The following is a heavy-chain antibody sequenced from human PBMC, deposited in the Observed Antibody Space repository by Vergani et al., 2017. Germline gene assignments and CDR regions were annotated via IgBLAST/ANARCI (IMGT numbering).Heavy chain of an antibody. CDR2: INPSGGST. Sequence: QVQLVQSGAEVKKPGASVKVSCKASGYTFTSYYMHWVRPAPGQGLEWVGIINPSGGSTSYGQKFQGRVTMTRDTSTSRVYMELSSLRSEDTAVYYCARGVQGAVAGTSVFHYYYGMDVWGQGTTVTVSS. J-gene: IGHJ6*02. V-gene: IGHV1-46*01. D-gene: IGHD6-19*01. CDR1: GYTFTSYY. CDR3: ARGVQGAVAGTSVFHYYYGMDV.